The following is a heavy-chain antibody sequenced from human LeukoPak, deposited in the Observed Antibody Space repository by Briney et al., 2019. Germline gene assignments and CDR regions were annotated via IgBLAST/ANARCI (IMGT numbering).Heavy chain of an antibody. D-gene: IGHD3-3*01. J-gene: IGHJ6*02. V-gene: IGHV4-34*01. CDR3: ARVAHHDFWSGYSMTLNGMDV. CDR1: GGSISSYY. CDR2: ISHSGST. Sequence: PETLSLTCTVSGGSISSYYWSWIRQPPGKGLEWIGEISHSGSTNYNPSLKSRVTISVDTSKNQFSLKLSSVTAADTAVYYCARVAHHDFWSGYSMTLNGMDVWGQGTTVTVSS.